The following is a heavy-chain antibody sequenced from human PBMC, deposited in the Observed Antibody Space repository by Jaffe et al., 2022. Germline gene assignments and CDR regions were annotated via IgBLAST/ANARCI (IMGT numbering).Heavy chain of an antibody. V-gene: IGHV3-48*01. CDR3: ARDIGISVTSLDH. Sequence: EVQLVESGGGLVQPGGSLRLSCVASGFIFSSYSLNWVRQAPGKGLEWVAYISRNGDSVFYADSVKGRFTISRDDDKRSVYLQLNTLRAEDTAVYYCARDIGISVTSLDHWGQGTLVTVSS. CDR1: GFIFSSYS. J-gene: IGHJ4*02. D-gene: IGHD4-17*01. CDR2: ISRNGDSV.